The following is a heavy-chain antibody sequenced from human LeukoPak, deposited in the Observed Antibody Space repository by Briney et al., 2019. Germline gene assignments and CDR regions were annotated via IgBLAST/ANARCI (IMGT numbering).Heavy chain of an antibody. J-gene: IGHJ6*02. V-gene: IGHV4-59*08. CDR1: GGSISSYY. CDR2: IYYSGST. D-gene: IGHD3-22*01. Sequence: SETLSLTCTVSGGSISSYYWSWIRQPPGKGLEWIGYIYYSGSTNYNPSLKSRVTISVDTSKNQFSLKLSSVTAADTAVYYCARLGYYYDSSGQDMDVWGQGTTVTVSS. CDR3: ARLGYYYDSSGQDMDV.